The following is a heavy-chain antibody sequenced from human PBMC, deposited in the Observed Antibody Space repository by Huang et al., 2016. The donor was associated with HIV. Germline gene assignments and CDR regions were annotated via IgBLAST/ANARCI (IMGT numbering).Heavy chain of an antibody. CDR2: IHYDGSNR. V-gene: IGHV3-30*02. D-gene: IGHD3-22*01. CDR1: GFPFSSYG. Sequence: QVQLVESGGGVVQPGGSLRLSCAASGFPFSSYGMHWVRQVPGKGLELGAFIHYDGSNRYYADSVKGRFTISRDNSKNTLYLQMNSLRAEDTAVYFCAKFGSSGYLPRYSFDYWGQGTLVTVSS. CDR3: AKFGSSGYLPRYSFDY. J-gene: IGHJ4*02.